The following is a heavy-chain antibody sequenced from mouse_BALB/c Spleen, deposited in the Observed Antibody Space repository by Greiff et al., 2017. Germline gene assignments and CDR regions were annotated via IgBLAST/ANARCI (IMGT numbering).Heavy chain of an antibody. D-gene: IGHD1-2*01. CDR1: GYTFTSYV. Sequence: VQLQQSGPELVKPGASVKMSCKASGYTFTSYVMHWVKQRPGQGLDWIGYINPYNDYTSYNQKFKGKATLTVDKSSSTAYMELSSLTSEDSAVYYCAKKGYGYAWFAYWGQGTLVTVSA. CDR2: INPYNDYT. J-gene: IGHJ3*01. CDR3: AKKGYGYAWFAY. V-gene: IGHV1S45*01.